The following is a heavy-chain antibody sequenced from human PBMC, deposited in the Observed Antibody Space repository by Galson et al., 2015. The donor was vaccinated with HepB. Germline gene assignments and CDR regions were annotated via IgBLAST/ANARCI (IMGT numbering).Heavy chain of an antibody. CDR1: GYSFTNYG. J-gene: IGHJ6*02. V-gene: IGHV1-18*04. Sequence: SVKVSCKASGYSFTNYGISWVRQAPGQGLEWMGWISAKSGNTNYAQKLQGRVTMTTETSTTTAYMELKSLISDDTAVYYCARENGSGWYNSLTHHYYGLDVWGQGTTVIVS. D-gene: IGHD6-19*01. CDR2: ISAKSGNT. CDR3: ARENGSGWYNSLTHHYYGLDV.